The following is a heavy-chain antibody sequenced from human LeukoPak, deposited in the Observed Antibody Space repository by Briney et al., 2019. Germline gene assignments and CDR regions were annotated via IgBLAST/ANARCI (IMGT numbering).Heavy chain of an antibody. D-gene: IGHD3-22*01. V-gene: IGHV5-51*01. CDR1: RYSFTSYW. Sequence: GESLKISCKGSRYSFTSYWIGWVRQMPGKGLEWMGIIYPGDSDTRYSPSFQGQVTISADKSISTAYLQWSSLKASDTAMYYCASMYYYDSSGYYPRPPHYWGQGTLVTVSS. J-gene: IGHJ4*02. CDR2: IYPGDSDT. CDR3: ASMYYYDSSGYYPRPPHY.